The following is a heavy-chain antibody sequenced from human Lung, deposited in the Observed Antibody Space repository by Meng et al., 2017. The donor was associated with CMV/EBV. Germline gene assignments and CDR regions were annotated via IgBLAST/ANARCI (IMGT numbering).Heavy chain of an antibody. D-gene: IGHD2-2*01. Sequence: ESXKISXAASGFTFSSYAMSWVRQAPGKGLEWVSAISGSGGSTYYADSVKGRFTISRDNSKNTLYLQMNSLRAEDTAVYYCAKDSCSSTSCYYDYWGQGTXVTVSS. J-gene: IGHJ4*02. CDR2: ISGSGGST. CDR1: GFTFSSYA. V-gene: IGHV3-23*01. CDR3: AKDSCSSTSCYYDY.